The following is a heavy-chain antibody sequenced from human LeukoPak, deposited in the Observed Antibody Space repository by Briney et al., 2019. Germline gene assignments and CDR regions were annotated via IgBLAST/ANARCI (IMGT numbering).Heavy chain of an antibody. D-gene: IGHD2-21*01. CDR2: IYYSGST. Sequence: PSETLSLTCTVSGGSISSYYWSWIRQPPGKGLEWIGYIYYSGSTNYNPSLKSRVTISVDTSKNQFSLKLSSVTAADTAVYYCAREPGRGELDYWGQGTLVTVSS. V-gene: IGHV4-59*01. CDR3: AREPGRGELDY. CDR1: GGSISSYY. J-gene: IGHJ4*02.